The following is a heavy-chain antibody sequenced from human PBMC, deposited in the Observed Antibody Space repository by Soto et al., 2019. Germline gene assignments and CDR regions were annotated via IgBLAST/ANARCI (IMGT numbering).Heavy chain of an antibody. CDR1: GYTFTSYG. V-gene: IGHV1-18*01. D-gene: IGHD6-19*01. CDR3: AIEPVAGSWFDP. CDR2: INSYNGNT. J-gene: IGHJ5*02. Sequence: ASVKVSCKASGYTFTSYGISWVRQAPGQGLEWMGWINSYNGNTNYAQKLQGRVTMTTDTSTSTAYMELRSLRSDDTAVYYCAIEPVAGSWFDPWGQGTLVSGSS.